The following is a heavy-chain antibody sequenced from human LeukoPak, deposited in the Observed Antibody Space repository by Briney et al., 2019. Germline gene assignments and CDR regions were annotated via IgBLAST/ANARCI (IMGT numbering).Heavy chain of an antibody. V-gene: IGHV3-74*01. CDR2: INSDGSST. J-gene: IGHJ2*01. Sequence: QPGGSLRLSCAASGFTFSGYCMHWVRQAPGKGLVWVSRINSDGSSTSYADSVKGRFTISRDNAKNTLYLQMNSLRAEDTAVYCCAREAVAGYWYFDLWGRGTLVTVSS. D-gene: IGHD6-19*01. CDR1: GFTFSGYC. CDR3: AREAVAGYWYFDL.